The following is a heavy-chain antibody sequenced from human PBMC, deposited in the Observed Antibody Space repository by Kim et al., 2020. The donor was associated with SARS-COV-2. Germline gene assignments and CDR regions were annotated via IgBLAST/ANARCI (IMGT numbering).Heavy chain of an antibody. Sequence: GGSLRLSCAASGFTFDDYAMHWVRQAPGKGLEWVSGISWNSGSIGYADSVKGRFTISRDNAKNSLYLQMNSLRAEDTALYYCAKGVSAMVEHFDYWGQGTLVTVSS. D-gene: IGHD5-18*01. CDR2: ISWNSGSI. V-gene: IGHV3-9*01. CDR1: GFTFDDYA. CDR3: AKGVSAMVEHFDY. J-gene: IGHJ4*02.